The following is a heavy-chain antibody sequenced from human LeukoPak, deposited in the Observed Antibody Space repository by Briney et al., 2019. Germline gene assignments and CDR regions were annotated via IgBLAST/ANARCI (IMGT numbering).Heavy chain of an antibody. CDR2: IYYSGST. Sequence: SETLSLTCTVSGGSISSYYWSWIRQPPGKGLEWIGYIYYSGSTNYNPSLKSRVTISVDTSKNQFSLKLSSVTAADTAVYYCARHSRAYDPQDYWGQRTLVTVSS. J-gene: IGHJ4*02. D-gene: IGHD5-12*01. V-gene: IGHV4-59*08. CDR3: ARHSRAYDPQDY. CDR1: GGSISSYY.